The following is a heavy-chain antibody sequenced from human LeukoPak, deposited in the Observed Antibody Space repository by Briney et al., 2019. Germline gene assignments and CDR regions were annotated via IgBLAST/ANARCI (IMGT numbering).Heavy chain of an antibody. J-gene: IGHJ4*02. V-gene: IGHV4-34*01. CDR3: ARGVVIAPQTFDY. CDR1: GGSFSNYH. CDR2: IYHTGST. Sequence: SETLSLTCAVYGGSFSNYHWSWIRQPPGKGLEWIGDIYHTGSTAYNPSLKSRVTISIDTSKKQLSLSLSSVTAADTAVYYCARGVVIAPQTFDYWGQGTLVTVSS. D-gene: IGHD2-21*01.